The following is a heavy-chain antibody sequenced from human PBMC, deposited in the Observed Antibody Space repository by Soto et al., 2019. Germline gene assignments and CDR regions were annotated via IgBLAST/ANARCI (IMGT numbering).Heavy chain of an antibody. CDR2: IKSKTDGGTT. J-gene: IGHJ4*02. CDR1: GFTFSDAW. CDR3: TIGPRFQSSTDY. V-gene: IGHV3-15*07. D-gene: IGHD2-21*01. Sequence: EVQLVESGGDLVKPGGSLRLSCAASGFTFSDAWMNWVRQAPGKGLEWVGRIKSKTDGGTTDYAAPVKGRFTISRDDSNNTLYLQMSSLKTEDTAVYYCTIGPRFQSSTDYWGQGTLVTVSS.